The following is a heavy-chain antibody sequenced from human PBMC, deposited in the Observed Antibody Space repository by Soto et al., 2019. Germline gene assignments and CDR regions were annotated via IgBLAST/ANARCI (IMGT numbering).Heavy chain of an antibody. V-gene: IGHV1-69*08. J-gene: IGHJ6*02. Sequence: QVQLVQSGAEVKKPGSSVKVSCKASGGTFSRYSITWVRQAPGHGLEWIGRIIPIFGIASYAQKFQGRVPITADEDTSTAYMELSSLRSDDTAVYYCAREDRDRETGLVPAAIDGMDVWGQGTTVTVSS. CDR1: GGTFSRYS. CDR3: AREDRDRETGLVPAAIDGMDV. D-gene: IGHD2-2*01. CDR2: IIPIFGIA.